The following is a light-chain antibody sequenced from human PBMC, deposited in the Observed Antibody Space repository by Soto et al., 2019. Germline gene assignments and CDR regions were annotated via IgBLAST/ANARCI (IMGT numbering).Light chain of an antibody. CDR1: SSNIGAGYD. V-gene: IGLV1-40*01. CDR2: GNS. J-gene: IGLJ7*01. Sequence: QSVLTQPPSESGAPGQRVTIYCTGSSSNIGAGYDVHWYQQLPGTAPKLLIYGNSNRPSGVPDRFSGSKSGTSASLAITGLQAEDEADYYCQSYDSSLSGSVFGGGTQLTVL. CDR3: QSYDSSLSGSV.